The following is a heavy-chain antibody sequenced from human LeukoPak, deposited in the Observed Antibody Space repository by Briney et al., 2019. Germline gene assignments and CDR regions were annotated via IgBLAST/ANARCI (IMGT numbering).Heavy chain of an antibody. CDR1: GRPFSSSI. V-gene: IGHV3-30*03. D-gene: IGHD5-12*01. Sequence: GGSLRLSCALSGRPFSSSIMHWVRRAPGKGLEWVAGMSFDGSQYYVESVKGRFTTSRDNSGNTVYLHMTSLRPEDTAVYFCAREGHTSGFCGSFDIWGQGTTVTISS. CDR2: MSFDGSQ. CDR3: AREGHTSGFCGSFDI. J-gene: IGHJ3*02.